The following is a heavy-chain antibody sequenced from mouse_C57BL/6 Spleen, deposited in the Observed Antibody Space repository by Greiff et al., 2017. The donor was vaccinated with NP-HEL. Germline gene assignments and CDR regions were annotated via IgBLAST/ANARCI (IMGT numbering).Heavy chain of an antibody. CDR1: GYTFTSYW. J-gene: IGHJ4*01. D-gene: IGHD2-10*01. CDR3: ARTYYGNPYAMDY. V-gene: IGHV1-52*01. CDR2: IDPSDSET. Sequence: QVQLQQPGAELVRPGSSVKLSCKASGYTFTSYWMHWVKQRPIQGLEWIGNIDPSDSETHYNQKFKDKATLTVEKSSSTAYMQLSSLTSEDSAVYYCARTYYGNPYAMDYWGQGTSVTVSS.